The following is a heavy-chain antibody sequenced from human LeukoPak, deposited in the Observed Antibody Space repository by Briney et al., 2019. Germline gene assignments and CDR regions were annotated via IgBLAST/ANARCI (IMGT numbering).Heavy chain of an antibody. J-gene: IGHJ4*02. CDR1: GFTFSSYA. D-gene: IGHD2-2*01. Sequence: HPGRSLRLSCAASGFTFSSYAMHWVRQAPGKGLEWVAVISYDGNSEYYTDSVQGRFTISRDNSKSTLFLQMNSLRAEDTAVYFCAKDCCCSTTSCYVHYFDCWGQGNLVTVSS. CDR2: ISYDGNSE. V-gene: IGHV3-30*18. CDR3: AKDCCCSTTSCYVHYFDC.